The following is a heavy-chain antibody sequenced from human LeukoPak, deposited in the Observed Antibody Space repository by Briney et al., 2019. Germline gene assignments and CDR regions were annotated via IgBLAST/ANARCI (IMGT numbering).Heavy chain of an antibody. CDR1: GYTFSTYG. D-gene: IGHD6-19*01. Sequence: ASVKVSCKASGYTFSTYGISWVRQAPGQGLEWMAWISAYNGNTNYAQKFQGRVTMTTDTSTSTAYMELKSLRSDDTAVYYCARDPRKTYSSGWYYFDYWGQGTSVTVSS. CDR3: ARDPRKTYSSGWYYFDY. CDR2: ISAYNGNT. J-gene: IGHJ4*02. V-gene: IGHV1-18*01.